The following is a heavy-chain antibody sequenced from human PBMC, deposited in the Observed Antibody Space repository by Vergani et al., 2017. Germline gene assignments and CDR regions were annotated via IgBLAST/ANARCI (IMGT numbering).Heavy chain of an antibody. V-gene: IGHV3-9*01. CDR1: GFPFDDYA. J-gene: IGHJ2*01. CDR2: INWNSDSI. CDR3: VQDIAASGNYWYFDL. D-gene: IGHD6-13*01. Sequence: EVQLVESGGGLVQPGRSLRLSCAASGFPFDDYAMHWVRQAPGKGLEWVSGINWNSDSIAYADSVKGRFTISRDNAKNSLYLQMNSLRAEDTALYYCVQDIAASGNYWYFDLWGRGTLVTVSS.